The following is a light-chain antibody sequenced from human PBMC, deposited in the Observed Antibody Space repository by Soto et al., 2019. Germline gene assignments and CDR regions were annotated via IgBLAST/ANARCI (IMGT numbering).Light chain of an antibody. V-gene: IGKV3-20*01. Sequence: EIVLTQSPGTLSLSPGERATLSCRASQSVRNSHLAWYQQKPGPPPRLLISRAASRAPGIPDRFSGSGSGTGFTLSISKLEPEDSALYYCQQYGDSPWTFGLGTKVDIK. CDR3: QQYGDSPWT. CDR2: RAA. J-gene: IGKJ1*01. CDR1: QSVRNSH.